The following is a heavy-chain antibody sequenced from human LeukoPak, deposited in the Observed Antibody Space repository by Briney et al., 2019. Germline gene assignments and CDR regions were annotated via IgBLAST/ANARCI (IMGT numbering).Heavy chain of an antibody. CDR1: GGSISSYY. Sequence: SETRSLTCTVSGGSISSYYWSWIRQPPGKGLEWIGYIYNSGSTNYNPSLESRVTISVDTAKNQFSLKLSYVTAADTAVYYCARGGYSYGYDDDFDYWGQGTLVTVSS. J-gene: IGHJ4*02. D-gene: IGHD5-18*01. CDR3: ARGGYSYGYDDDFDY. CDR2: IYNSGST. V-gene: IGHV4-59*01.